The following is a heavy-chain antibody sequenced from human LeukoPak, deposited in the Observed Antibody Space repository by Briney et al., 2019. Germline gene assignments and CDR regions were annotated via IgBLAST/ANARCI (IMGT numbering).Heavy chain of an antibody. CDR2: ISYDGSNK. CDR3: ARDYAILHAFDI. J-gene: IGHJ3*02. D-gene: IGHD2-21*01. V-gene: IGHV3-30-3*01. Sequence: GGSLRLSCAASGFTFSSYAMHWVRQAPGKGLEWVAVISYDGSNKYYADSVKGRFTISRDNSKNTLYLQMNSLRAEDTAVYYCARDYAILHAFDIWGQGTMVTVSS. CDR1: GFTFSSYA.